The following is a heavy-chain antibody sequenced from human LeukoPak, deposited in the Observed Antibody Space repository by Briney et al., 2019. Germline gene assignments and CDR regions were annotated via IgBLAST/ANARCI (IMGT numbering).Heavy chain of an antibody. J-gene: IGHJ4*02. CDR3: ARDREFGGFDY. CDR2: IKTDGSST. V-gene: IGHV3-74*01. Sequence: PGGSLRLSCAASGFTFSHYWMHWVRHAPGKGLVWVARIKTDGSSTSYADSVKGRFTISRDNAKNTLSLQMNSLRAEDTAVYYCARDREFGGFDYWGQGTLVTVSS. D-gene: IGHD3-10*01. CDR1: GFTFSHYW.